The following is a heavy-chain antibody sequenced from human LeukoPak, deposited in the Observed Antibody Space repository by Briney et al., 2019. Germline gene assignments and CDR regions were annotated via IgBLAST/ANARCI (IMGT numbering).Heavy chain of an antibody. CDR3: ARGDYGDYVFLF. D-gene: IGHD4-17*01. J-gene: IGHJ4*02. CDR2: INAGNGNT. CDR1: GYTFTGYA. V-gene: IGHV1-3*03. Sequence: ASVKVSCKASGYTFTGYAMHWVRQAPGQRLEWMGWINAGNGNTKYSQEFQGRVTITRDTSASTAYMELSSLRPEDMAVYYCARGDYGDYVFLFWGQGTLVTVSS.